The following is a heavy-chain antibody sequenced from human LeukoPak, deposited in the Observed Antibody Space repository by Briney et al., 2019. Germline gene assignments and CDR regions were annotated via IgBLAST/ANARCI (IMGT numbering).Heavy chain of an antibody. J-gene: IGHJ3*02. V-gene: IGHV1-18*01. Sequence: ASMKVSCKASGYTFISYGISWVRQAPGQGLEWMGWISAHNGDTNHAQKFQGRVTMTTDTSTSTIYMELRSLRSDDTAVYYCARELREEMAPEVETDAFDIWGQGQWSPSLQ. D-gene: IGHD5-24*01. CDR2: ISAHNGDT. CDR1: GYTFISYG. CDR3: ARELREEMAPEVETDAFDI.